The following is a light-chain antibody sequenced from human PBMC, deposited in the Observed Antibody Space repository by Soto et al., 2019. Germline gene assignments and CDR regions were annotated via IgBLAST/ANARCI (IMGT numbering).Light chain of an antibody. CDR1: EGVGSS. V-gene: IGKV3-15*01. Sequence: ETVMTQSPATLSVSPGERVTLSCRASEGVGSSLAWYQQKPGQAPRVIIYGASTTAPGIPARFSGSGSGTQFTLTISSLQSEDFAVYYCQQYNDWPWTFGQGTKVDIK. CDR3: QQYNDWPWT. J-gene: IGKJ1*01. CDR2: GAS.